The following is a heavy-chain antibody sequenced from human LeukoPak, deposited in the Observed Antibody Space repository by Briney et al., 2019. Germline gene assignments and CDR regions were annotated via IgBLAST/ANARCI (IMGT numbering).Heavy chain of an antibody. V-gene: IGHV3-7*03. CDR2: IKQDGSEK. Sequence: GGSLRLSCAASGFTFSSYWMSWVRQAPGKGLEWVANIKQDGSEKYYVDSVKGRFTISRDNAKNLLYLQMNSLRAEDTAVYYCAGVTMVRGVYNWFDPWGQGTLVTVSS. J-gene: IGHJ5*02. CDR1: GFTFSSYW. CDR3: AGVTMVRGVYNWFDP. D-gene: IGHD3-10*01.